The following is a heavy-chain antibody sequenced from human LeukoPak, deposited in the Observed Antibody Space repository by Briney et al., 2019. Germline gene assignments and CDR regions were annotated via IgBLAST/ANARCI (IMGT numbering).Heavy chain of an antibody. Sequence: ASVKVSCKASGCTFRSYALSWVRQAPGQGLEWMGGVIPIFGTANYAKKFQGRVTITADESTSPAYMELSSLRSEDTAVYYCARGRVVITDSVTPVAEYFQHWGQGTLVTVSS. V-gene: IGHV1-69*13. CDR1: GCTFRSYA. CDR3: ARGRVVITDSVTPVAEYFQH. CDR2: VIPIFGTA. J-gene: IGHJ1*01. D-gene: IGHD3-22*01.